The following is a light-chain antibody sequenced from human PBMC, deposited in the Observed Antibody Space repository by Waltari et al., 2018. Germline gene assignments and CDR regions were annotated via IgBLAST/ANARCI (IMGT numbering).Light chain of an antibody. CDR3: AAWDDSLNGRV. CDR1: SSHRWSPN. V-gene: IGLV1-44*01. J-gene: IGLJ2*01. Sequence: QSGLTQPPSASGTPGPRVTISCSGSSSHRWSPNVHWYQHRPATAPKLLIYSNNRRPPGVPDRFSGSKSGTSASLAISVLQSEDEAVYYCAAWDDSLNGRVFGGGTKLTVV. CDR2: SNN.